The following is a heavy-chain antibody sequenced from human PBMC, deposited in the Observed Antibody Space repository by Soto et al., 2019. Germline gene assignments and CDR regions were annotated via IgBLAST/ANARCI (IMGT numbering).Heavy chain of an antibody. CDR3: ARFGSSHPDDAFDI. D-gene: IGHD3-16*01. J-gene: IGHJ3*02. V-gene: IGHV4-4*02. Sequence: QVQLQESGPGLVKPSGTLSLTCAVSSGSISSSNWWSWVRQPPGKGLEWIGEIYHSGSTNYNPSLKRRVTIAVDKSKNQFSLKLSSVTAADTAVYYCARFGSSHPDDAFDIWGQGTMVTVSS. CDR1: SGSISSSNW. CDR2: IYHSGST.